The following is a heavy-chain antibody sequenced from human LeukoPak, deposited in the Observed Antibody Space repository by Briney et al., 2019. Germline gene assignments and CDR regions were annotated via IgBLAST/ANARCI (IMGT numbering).Heavy chain of an antibody. CDR2: IYSTGST. Sequence: SETLSLTCTVSGGSISNYWSWIRQPAGKGLEWIGRIYSTGSTNYNPSLKSRVTMSVDTSKNQFSLRLRSVTAADTAVYYCARQIASAGTAGFDFWGQGAQVTVSS. CDR1: GGSISNY. CDR3: ARQIASAGTAGFDF. J-gene: IGHJ4*02. V-gene: IGHV4-4*07. D-gene: IGHD6-13*01.